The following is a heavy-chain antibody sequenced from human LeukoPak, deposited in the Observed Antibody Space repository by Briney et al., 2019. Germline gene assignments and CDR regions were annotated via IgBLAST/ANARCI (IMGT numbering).Heavy chain of an antibody. V-gene: IGHV4-31*03. CDR3: ARAGNLNWFDP. CDR1: GGSISSGDYY. J-gene: IGHJ5*02. CDR2: IYYSGST. Sequence: SQTLSLTCTVSGGSISSGDYYWSWIRQHPGKGLEWIGYIYYSGSTYYNPSLKSRVTISVDTSKNQFSLKLSSVTAADTAVYYCARAGNLNWFDPWGQGTLVTVSS. D-gene: IGHD2/OR15-2a*01.